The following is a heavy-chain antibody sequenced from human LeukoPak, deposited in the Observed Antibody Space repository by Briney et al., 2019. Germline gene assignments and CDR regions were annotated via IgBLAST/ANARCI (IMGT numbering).Heavy chain of an antibody. Sequence: KPSETLSLTCAVYGGSFSGYYWSWIRQPPGKGLEWIGEINHSGSTNYNPSLKSRVTISVDTSKNQFSLKLSSVTAADTAVYYCARAMRTVTTPVDYWGQGTLVTVSS. CDR2: INHSGST. CDR1: GGSFSGYY. CDR3: ARAMRTVTTPVDY. V-gene: IGHV4-34*01. J-gene: IGHJ4*02. D-gene: IGHD4-17*01.